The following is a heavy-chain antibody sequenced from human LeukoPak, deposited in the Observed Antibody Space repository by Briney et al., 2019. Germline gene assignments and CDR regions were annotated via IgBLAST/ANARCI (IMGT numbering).Heavy chain of an antibody. J-gene: IGHJ5*02. CDR3: ARPQGQTNWFHP. CDR2: INWNGGST. Sequence: GGSLRLSCAASGFTFDDYGMSWVRQAPGKGLEWVSGINWNGGSTGYADSVKGRFTISRDNAKNSLYLQMNSLRAEDTALYYFARPQGQTNWFHPWGQGTLVTVSS. CDR1: GFTFDDYG. V-gene: IGHV3-20*04.